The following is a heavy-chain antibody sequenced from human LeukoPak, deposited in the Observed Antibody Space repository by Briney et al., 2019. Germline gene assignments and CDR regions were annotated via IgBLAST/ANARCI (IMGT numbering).Heavy chain of an antibody. J-gene: IGHJ4*02. V-gene: IGHV4-39*07. Sequence: SETLSLTCTVSGDSISSRTSDFWGWIRQSPGKGLECIAELSYIGTTFYNPSLESRVSISLDTSENQFSLKLNAVTAADTALYYCARRNRYCNGGSCAHHHDSWGQGTLVIVSS. CDR2: LSYIGTT. D-gene: IGHD2-15*01. CDR3: ARRNRYCNGGSCAHHHDS. CDR1: GDSISSRTSDF.